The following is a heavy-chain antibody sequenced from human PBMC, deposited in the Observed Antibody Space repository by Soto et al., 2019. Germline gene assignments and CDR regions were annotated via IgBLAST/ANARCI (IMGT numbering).Heavy chain of an antibody. D-gene: IGHD2-21*01. CDR3: ARGGISHWANFYYMDV. CDR2: INHLGSI. CDR1: GGSLSDYF. V-gene: IGHV4-34*01. Sequence: SETLSLTCAVSGGSLSDYFWSWIRQPPGMALEWIGEINHLGSINYNPSLKSRVTMSVDTSKNQFSLTLNSVTAADTATYYCARGGISHWANFYYMDVWDRGTTVTVSS. J-gene: IGHJ6*03.